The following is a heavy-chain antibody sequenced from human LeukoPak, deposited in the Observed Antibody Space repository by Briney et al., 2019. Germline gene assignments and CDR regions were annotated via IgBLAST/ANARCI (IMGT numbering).Heavy chain of an antibody. Sequence: GGSLRLSCAASGFTFSSYGMHWVRQAPGKGLEWVAVIWYDGSNKYYADSVKGRFTISRDNSKNTLYLQMNSLRAEDTAVYYCAKDREAARPRCFDYWGQGTLVTVSS. CDR2: IWYDGSNK. D-gene: IGHD6-6*01. J-gene: IGHJ4*02. CDR1: GFTFSSYG. V-gene: IGHV3-33*06. CDR3: AKDREAARPRCFDY.